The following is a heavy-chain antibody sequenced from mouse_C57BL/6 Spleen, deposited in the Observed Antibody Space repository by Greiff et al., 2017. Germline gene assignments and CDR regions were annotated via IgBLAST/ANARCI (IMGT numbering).Heavy chain of an antibody. CDR3: ARWRFYYGSSHWYFDV. CDR1: GFNIKNTY. D-gene: IGHD1-1*01. CDR2: IDPANGNT. Sequence: EVQLQQSVAELVRPGASVKLSCTASGFNIKNTYMHWVKQRPEQGLEWIGRIDPANGNTKYATKFQGKATITADTSSNTAYLQLSSLTSEDTAIYYCARWRFYYGSSHWYFDVWGTGTTVTVSS. V-gene: IGHV14-3*01. J-gene: IGHJ1*03.